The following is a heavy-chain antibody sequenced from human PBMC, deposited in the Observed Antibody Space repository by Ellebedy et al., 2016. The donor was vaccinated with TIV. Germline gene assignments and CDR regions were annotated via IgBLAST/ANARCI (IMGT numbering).Heavy chain of an antibody. V-gene: IGHV4-59*01. Sequence: SETLSLXCTVSGGSISSYYWSWIRQPPGKGLEWIGYIYYSGSTNYNPSLKSRVTISVDTSKNQFSLKLSSVTAADTAVYYCARDQHSSGWYDQDAFDIWGQGTMVTVSS. CDR1: GGSISSYY. CDR2: IYYSGST. CDR3: ARDQHSSGWYDQDAFDI. J-gene: IGHJ3*02. D-gene: IGHD6-19*01.